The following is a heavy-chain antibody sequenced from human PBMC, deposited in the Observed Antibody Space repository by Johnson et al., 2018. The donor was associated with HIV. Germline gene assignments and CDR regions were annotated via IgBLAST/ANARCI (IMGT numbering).Heavy chain of an antibody. V-gene: IGHV3-23*04. Sequence: VQLVESGGGLVQPGGSLRLSCAASGFTFSSYAMSWVRQAPGKGLEWVSAISGSGGSTYYADSVKGRFTISRDNSKNTLYLQMNSLRAEDTAVYYCAKDPSPGLVGNDAFDIWGQGTMVTVSS. J-gene: IGHJ3*02. CDR1: GFTFSSYA. D-gene: IGHD2-2*01. CDR3: AKDPSPGLVGNDAFDI. CDR2: ISGSGGST.